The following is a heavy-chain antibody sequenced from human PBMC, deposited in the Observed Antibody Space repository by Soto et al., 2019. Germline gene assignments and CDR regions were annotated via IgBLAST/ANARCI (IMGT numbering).Heavy chain of an antibody. V-gene: IGHV1-69*01. D-gene: IGHD2-15*01. CDR3: ARSRLGYCSGGSCYPPPYYYYGMDV. CDR2: IIPIFGTA. CDR1: GGTFSSYA. Sequence: QVQLVQSGAEVKKPGSSVKVSCKASGGTFSSYAISWVRQAPGQGLEWMGGIIPIFGTANYAQKFQGRVTITADESTSTAYMELSSLRSEDTAVYYCARSRLGYCSGGSCYPPPYYYYGMDVWGQGTTVTVSS. J-gene: IGHJ6*02.